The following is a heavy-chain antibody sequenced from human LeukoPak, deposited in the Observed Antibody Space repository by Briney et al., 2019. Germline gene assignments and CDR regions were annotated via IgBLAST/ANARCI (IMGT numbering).Heavy chain of an antibody. V-gene: IGHV1-18*01. CDR1: GYTFTSYG. Sequence: ASVKVSCKASGYTFTSYGISWVRQAPGQGLEWMGWISAYNGNTNYAQKLQGRVTITRNTSISTAYMELSSLRSEDTAVYYCARGSSLWFGEFTHWGQGTLVTVSS. D-gene: IGHD3-10*01. J-gene: IGHJ4*02. CDR2: ISAYNGNT. CDR3: ARGSSLWFGEFTH.